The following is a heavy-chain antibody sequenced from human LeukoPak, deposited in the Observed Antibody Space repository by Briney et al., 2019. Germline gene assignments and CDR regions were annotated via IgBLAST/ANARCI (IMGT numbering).Heavy chain of an antibody. Sequence: ASVKVSCKASGYTFSSYCIHWVRQVPGQGLEWMGKINPSGGSTTYAQKLQGRVTMTRDTSTTTVYMELSSLRSEDTAVYYCAKCRVSGSASADYWGQGTLVTVSS. J-gene: IGHJ4*02. CDR2: INPSGGST. D-gene: IGHD5/OR15-5a*01. CDR3: AKCRVSGSASADY. CDR1: GYTFSSYC. V-gene: IGHV1-46*01.